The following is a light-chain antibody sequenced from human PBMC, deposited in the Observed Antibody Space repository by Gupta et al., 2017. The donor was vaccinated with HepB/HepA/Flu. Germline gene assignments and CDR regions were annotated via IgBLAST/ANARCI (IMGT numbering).Light chain of an antibody. CDR1: RSNIGSNY. Sequence: LPQPPSASGSPRQRVTTSCSGSRSNIGSNYVYWYQQLPGTAPKLLIYRNNQRPSGVPDRFSGSKSGTSASLAISGLRSEDEADYYCAAWDDSLSGWVFGGGTKLTVL. CDR3: AAWDDSLSGWV. V-gene: IGLV1-47*01. CDR2: RNN. J-gene: IGLJ3*02.